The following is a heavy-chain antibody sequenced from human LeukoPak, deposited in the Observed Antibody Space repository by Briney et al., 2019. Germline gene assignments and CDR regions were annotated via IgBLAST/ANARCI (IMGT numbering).Heavy chain of an antibody. CDR1: GGSISSSSYY. D-gene: IGHD6-19*01. Sequence: PSETLSLTCTVSGGSISSSSYYWGWIRQPPGKGLEWIGSIYYSGSTYYNPSLKSRVTISVDTSKNQFSLKLGSVTAADTAVYYCARRGRGSGWVDYWGQGTLVTVSS. V-gene: IGHV4-39*01. CDR3: ARRGRGSGWVDY. CDR2: IYYSGST. J-gene: IGHJ4*02.